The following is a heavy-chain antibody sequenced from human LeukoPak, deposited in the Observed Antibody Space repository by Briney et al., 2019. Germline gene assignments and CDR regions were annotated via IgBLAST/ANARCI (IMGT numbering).Heavy chain of an antibody. CDR2: ISSSSSYI. J-gene: IGHJ4*02. CDR1: GFTFSSYS. Sequence: GGSLRLSCAASGFTFSSYSMNWVRQAPGKGLEWVSSISSSSSYIYYADSVKGRSTISRDNAKNSLYLQMNSLRAEDTAVYYCARGNLTTVAYYFDYWGQGTLVAVSS. V-gene: IGHV3-21*01. CDR3: ARGNLTTVAYYFDY. D-gene: IGHD4-17*01.